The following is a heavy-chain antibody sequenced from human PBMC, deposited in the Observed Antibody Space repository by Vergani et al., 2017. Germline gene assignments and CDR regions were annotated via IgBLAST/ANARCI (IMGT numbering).Heavy chain of an antibody. J-gene: IGHJ6*02. Sequence: QVQLVQSGAEVKKPGSSVKVSCKASGGTFSSYAISWVRQAPGQGLEWMGGIIPIFGTANYAQKFQGRVTITADKSTSTAYMELSSLRSEDTAVYYCARGAYYYDSSGYYHDYDYYGMDVWGQGTTVTVSS. CDR1: GGTFSSYA. D-gene: IGHD3-22*01. V-gene: IGHV1-69*06. CDR2: IIPIFGTA. CDR3: ARGAYYYDSSGYYHDYDYYGMDV.